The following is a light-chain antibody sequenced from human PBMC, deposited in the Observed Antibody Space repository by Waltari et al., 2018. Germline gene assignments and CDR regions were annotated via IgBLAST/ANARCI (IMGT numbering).Light chain of an antibody. CDR2: ATS. CDR1: QSISTY. V-gene: IGKV1-39*01. CDR3: QQSYTSPWT. J-gene: IGKJ1*01. Sequence: DIQMTQSPSSLSASVGDRVPFTCRASQSISTYLNWYQQIPGKAPKLLIYATSNLQSGVPSRFSGSGSGTHFTLTISSLQPEDFSIYYCQQSYTSPWTFGQGTRVEIK.